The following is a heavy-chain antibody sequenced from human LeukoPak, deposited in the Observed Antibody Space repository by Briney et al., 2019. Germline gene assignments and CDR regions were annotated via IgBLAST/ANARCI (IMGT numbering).Heavy chain of an antibody. D-gene: IGHD5-18*01. Sequence: PGGSLRLSCAASGFTVSSNYMSWVRQAPGKGLEWVSVIYSGGSTYYADSVKGRFTISRDNSKNTLYLQMNSLRAEDTAVYYCARRGDSFLGNNWFDPWGQGTLVTVSS. CDR3: ARRGDSFLGNNWFDP. CDR2: IYSGGST. V-gene: IGHV3-66*02. CDR1: GFTVSSNY. J-gene: IGHJ5*02.